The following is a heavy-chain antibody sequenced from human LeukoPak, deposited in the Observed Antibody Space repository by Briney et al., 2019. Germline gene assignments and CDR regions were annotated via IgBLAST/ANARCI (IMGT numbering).Heavy chain of an antibody. CDR3: ARDRPYGSYDY. Sequence: KTGGSLRLSCAASGFSFSTNWMTWVRQAPGKGLEWLASIKYDRSDKYYVESVKGRFTISRDNAKSSLYLQMDSLRVEDTAVYYCARDRPYGSYDYWGQGTLVTLSS. J-gene: IGHJ4*02. V-gene: IGHV3-7*01. D-gene: IGHD1-26*01. CDR2: IKYDRSDK. CDR1: GFSFSTNW.